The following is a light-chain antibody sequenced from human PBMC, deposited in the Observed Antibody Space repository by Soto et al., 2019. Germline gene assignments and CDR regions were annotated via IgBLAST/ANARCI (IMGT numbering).Light chain of an antibody. CDR3: ETWGSNILV. Sequence: QSVLTQSSSASASLGSSVKLTCTLSSGHSSYIIAWHQQQPGKAPRYLMKLEGSGSYNKGSGVPDRFSGSSSGADRYLTISNLQFEDEADYYCETWGSNILVFGGGTKLTVL. J-gene: IGLJ2*01. CDR1: SGHSSYI. V-gene: IGLV4-60*02. CDR2: LEGSGSY.